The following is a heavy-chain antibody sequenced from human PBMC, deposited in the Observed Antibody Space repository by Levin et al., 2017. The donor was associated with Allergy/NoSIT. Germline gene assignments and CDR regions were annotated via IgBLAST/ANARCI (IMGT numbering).Heavy chain of an antibody. D-gene: IGHD5-18*01. Sequence: ASVKVSCKASGYTFISYYMHWVRQAPGQGLEWMGIINPSGGGTSYAQKFQGRATMTRDTSTTTIYMELNSLTSEDTAVYYCARPRAPAKSGDSYDYWGQGTLVTVSS. J-gene: IGHJ4*02. CDR1: GYTFISYY. CDR2: INPSGGGT. CDR3: ARPRAPAKSGDSYDY. V-gene: IGHV1-46*01.